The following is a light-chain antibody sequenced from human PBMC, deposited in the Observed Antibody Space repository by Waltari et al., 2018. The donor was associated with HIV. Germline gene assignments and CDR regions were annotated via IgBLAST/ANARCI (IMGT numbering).Light chain of an antibody. CDR2: WGA. CDR1: RTILFYSNNKNY. CDR3: QQYFSTPPT. V-gene: IGKV4-1*01. J-gene: IGKJ1*01. Sequence: DIVMTQSPDSLPVSLGERATINCKSSRTILFYSNNKNYLAWYQQKPGQPPKVLIYWGATRESGVPDRFSGSGSGTDCTLTISRLQPEDVAVYYCQQYFSTPPTFGQGTRVGI.